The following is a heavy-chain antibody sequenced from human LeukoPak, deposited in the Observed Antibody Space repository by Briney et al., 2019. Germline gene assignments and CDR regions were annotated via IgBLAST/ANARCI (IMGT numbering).Heavy chain of an antibody. D-gene: IGHD3-22*01. CDR3: ARYYDSSGYSPSGVDY. J-gene: IGHJ4*02. CDR2: IHYSGST. Sequence: SETLSLTCTVSGGSISSSSYYWGWIRQPPGKGLEWIGSIHYSGSTYYNPSFKSRVTISVDTSKNQFSLKLSSVTAADTAVYYCARYYDSSGYSPSGVDYWGQGTLVTVSS. CDR1: GGSISSSSYY. V-gene: IGHV4-39*01.